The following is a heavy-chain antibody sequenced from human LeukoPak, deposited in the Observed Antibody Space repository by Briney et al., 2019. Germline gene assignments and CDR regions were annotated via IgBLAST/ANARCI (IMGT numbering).Heavy chain of an antibody. V-gene: IGHV4-34*01. Sequence: AETLSLTCAVYGGSFSGYYWIWIRQPPGKGLEWIGEINHSGSTNYNPSLKSRVTISVDTSKNQFSLKLSSVTAADTAAYYCARVGGADTAMLVLRYYFDYWGQGTLVTVSS. CDR1: GGSFSGYY. D-gene: IGHD5-18*01. CDR2: INHSGST. CDR3: ARVGGADTAMLVLRYYFDY. J-gene: IGHJ4*02.